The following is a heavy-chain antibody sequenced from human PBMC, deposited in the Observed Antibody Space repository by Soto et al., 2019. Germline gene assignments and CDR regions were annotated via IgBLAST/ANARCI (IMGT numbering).Heavy chain of an antibody. CDR3: AKGLPGDSSSWYAQNWFDP. CDR2: ISYDGSNK. J-gene: IGHJ5*02. D-gene: IGHD6-13*01. V-gene: IGHV3-30-3*01. Sequence: QVQLVESGGGVVQPGRSLRLSCAASGFTFSSYAMHWVRQAPGKGLEWVAVISYDGSNKYYADSVKGRFTISRDNSKNTLYLQMNSLRAEDTAVYYCAKGLPGDSSSWYAQNWFDPWGQGTLVTVSS. CDR1: GFTFSSYA.